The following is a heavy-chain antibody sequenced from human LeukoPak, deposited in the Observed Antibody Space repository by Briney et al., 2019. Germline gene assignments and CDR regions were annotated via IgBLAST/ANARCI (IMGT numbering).Heavy chain of an antibody. CDR3: ARDPALKRGSTIYWYFDL. V-gene: IGHV3-30-3*01. CDR1: GFTFRSYA. Sequence: GGSLRLSCAASGFTFRSYAMHWVRQAPGKGLEWVAVISYDGSNKYYADSVKGRFTISRDNSKNTLYLQMNSLRAEDTAVYYCARDPALKRGSTIYWYFDLWGRGTLVTVSS. J-gene: IGHJ2*01. CDR2: ISYDGSNK. D-gene: IGHD6-13*01.